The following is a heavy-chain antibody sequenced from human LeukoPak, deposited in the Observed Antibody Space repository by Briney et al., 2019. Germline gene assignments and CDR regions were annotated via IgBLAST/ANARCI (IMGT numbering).Heavy chain of an antibody. CDR2: IKQDGSEK. J-gene: IGHJ6*03. D-gene: IGHD1-26*01. CDR1: GFTFSSYW. CDR3: ARPPVRGALYYMDV. Sequence: GGSLRLSCAASGFTFSSYWMSWVRQAPGKGLEWVANIKQDGSEKYYVDSVRGRFTISRDNAKNSLYLQMNSLRAEDTAVYYCARPPVRGALYYMDVWGKGTTVTVSS. V-gene: IGHV3-7*01.